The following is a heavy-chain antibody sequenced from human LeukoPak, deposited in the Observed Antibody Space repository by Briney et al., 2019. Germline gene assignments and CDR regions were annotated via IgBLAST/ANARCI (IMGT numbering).Heavy chain of an antibody. CDR2: ISYDGSNK. J-gene: IGHJ4*02. V-gene: IGHV3-30*04. Sequence: GGSLRLSCAASGFTFSSYAMHWVRQAPGKGLEWVAVISYDGSNKYYADSVKGRFTISRDNSKNTLYLQMNSLRAEDTAVYYCARAQYGHNWIIDYWGQGTLVTVSS. CDR3: ARAQYGHNWIIDY. D-gene: IGHD1-20*01. CDR1: GFTFSSYA.